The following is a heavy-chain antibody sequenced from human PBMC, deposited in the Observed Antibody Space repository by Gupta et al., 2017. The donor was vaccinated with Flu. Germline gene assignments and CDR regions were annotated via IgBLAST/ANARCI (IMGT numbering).Heavy chain of an antibody. J-gene: IGHJ4*02. V-gene: IGHV3-23*01. CDR2: GNT. D-gene: IGHD5-18*01. Sequence: GNTHYADSVKGRFTVSRDDSKNTLYLQMNSLRVEDAAVYYCAKQFVDADWGQGTLVTVSS. CDR3: AKQFVDAD.